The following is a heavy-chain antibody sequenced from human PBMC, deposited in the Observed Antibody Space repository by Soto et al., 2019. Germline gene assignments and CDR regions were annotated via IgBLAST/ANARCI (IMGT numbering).Heavy chain of an antibody. CDR1: GGTFSSYA. V-gene: IGHV1-69*13. D-gene: IGHD3-16*01. Sequence: SVKVSCKASGGTFSSYAISWVRQAPGQGLEWMGGIIPIFGTANYAQKFQGRVTITADESTSTAYMELSSLRSEDTAVYYCARDLSWGPYYYGMDVCGQVTTVPVSS. CDR2: IIPIFGTA. J-gene: IGHJ6*02. CDR3: ARDLSWGPYYYGMDV.